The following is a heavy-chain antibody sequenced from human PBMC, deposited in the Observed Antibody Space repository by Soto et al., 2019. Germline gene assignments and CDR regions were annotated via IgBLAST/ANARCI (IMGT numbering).Heavy chain of an antibody. J-gene: IGHJ6*02. D-gene: IGHD3-9*01. V-gene: IGHV1-69*13. Sequence: SVKVSCKASGGTFSSYAISWVRQAPGQGLEWMGGIIPIFGTANYAQKFQGRVTITADESTSTAYMELSSLRSEDTAVYYCARDEQSYDILTGPRYPGYYYYGMDVWGQGTTVTVSS. CDR3: ARDEQSYDILTGPRYPGYYYYGMDV. CDR1: GGTFSSYA. CDR2: IIPIFGTA.